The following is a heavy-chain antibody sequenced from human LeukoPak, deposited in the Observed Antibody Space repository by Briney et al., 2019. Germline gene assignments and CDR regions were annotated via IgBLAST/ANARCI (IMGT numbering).Heavy chain of an antibody. CDR1: GGSISSYY. CDR2: IYYSGST. J-gene: IGHJ4*02. Sequence: SSETLSLTCTVSGGSISSYYWSWIRQPPGKGLEWIGYIYYSGSTNYNPSLKSRVTISVDTSKNQFSLKLSSVTAADTAVYYCARLNGYSYGNTTIPDYWGQGTLVTVSS. D-gene: IGHD5-18*01. CDR3: ARLNGYSYGNTTIPDY. V-gene: IGHV4-59*08.